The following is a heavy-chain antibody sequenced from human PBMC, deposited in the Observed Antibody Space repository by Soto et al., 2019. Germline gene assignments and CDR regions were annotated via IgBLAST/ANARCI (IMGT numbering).Heavy chain of an antibody. Sequence: PSETLSLTCTVSGGSISSYYWSWIRQPAGKGLEWIGRIYTSGSTNYNPSLKSRVTMSVDTSKNQFSLKLSSVTAADTAVYYCARDYGYCSGGSCSYYYYYGMDVWGQGTTVT. J-gene: IGHJ6*02. D-gene: IGHD2-15*01. CDR1: GGSISSYY. CDR2: IYTSGST. V-gene: IGHV4-4*07. CDR3: ARDYGYCSGGSCSYYYYYGMDV.